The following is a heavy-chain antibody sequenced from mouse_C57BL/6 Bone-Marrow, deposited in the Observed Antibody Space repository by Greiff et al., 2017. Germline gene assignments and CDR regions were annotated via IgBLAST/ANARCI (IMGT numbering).Heavy chain of an antibody. CDR2: IYPSDSET. CDR1: GYTFTSYW. J-gene: IGHJ3*01. Sequence: VQLQQPGAELVRPGSSVKLSCKASGYTFTSYWMDWVKQRPGQGLEWIGNIYPSDSETHYNQKFKDKATLTVDKYSSTAYMQLSSLTSEDSAVYYCARGGWLLRGFAYWGQGTLVTVSA. V-gene: IGHV1-61*01. CDR3: ARGGWLLRGFAY. D-gene: IGHD2-3*01.